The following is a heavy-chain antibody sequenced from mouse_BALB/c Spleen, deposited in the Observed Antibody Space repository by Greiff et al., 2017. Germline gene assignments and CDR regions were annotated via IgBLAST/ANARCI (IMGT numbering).Heavy chain of an antibody. J-gene: IGHJ4*01. Sequence: EVHLVESGPGLVKPSQSLSLTCTVTGYSITSDYAWNWIRQFPGNKLEWMGYISYSGSTSYNPSLKSRISITRDTSKNQFFLQLNSVTTEDTATYYCASLGRTSAYWGQGTSVTVSS. V-gene: IGHV3-2*02. D-gene: IGHD2-10*02. CDR1: GYSITSDYA. CDR2: ISYSGST. CDR3: ASLGRTSAY.